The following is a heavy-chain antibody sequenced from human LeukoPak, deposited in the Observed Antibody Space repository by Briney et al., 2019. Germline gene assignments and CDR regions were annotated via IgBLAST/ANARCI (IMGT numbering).Heavy chain of an antibody. CDR1: GFTFDDYA. V-gene: IGHV3-9*01. Sequence: GGSLRLSCAASGFTFDDYAMHWVRQAPGKGLEWVSGISWNSGSIGYADSVKGRFTISRDNAKNSLYLQMNSLRAEDTALYYCARGSGYTYFFDFWGQGTLVTVSS. D-gene: IGHD5-12*01. J-gene: IGHJ4*02. CDR2: ISWNSGSI. CDR3: ARGSGYTYFFDF.